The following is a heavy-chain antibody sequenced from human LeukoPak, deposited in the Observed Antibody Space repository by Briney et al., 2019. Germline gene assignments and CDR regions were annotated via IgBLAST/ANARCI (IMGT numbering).Heavy chain of an antibody. CDR2: IYYIGST. Sequence: TPSETLSLTCTVSGGSISSSSYYWDWIRQPPGKGLEWIGSIYYIGSTSFNPSLKSRVTISVDTSKNQFSPKLSSVTAADTAVYYCARVGSSGWFSNDYWGQGTLVTVSS. CDR3: ARVGSSGWFSNDY. CDR1: GGSISSSSYY. D-gene: IGHD6-19*01. J-gene: IGHJ4*02. V-gene: IGHV4-39*07.